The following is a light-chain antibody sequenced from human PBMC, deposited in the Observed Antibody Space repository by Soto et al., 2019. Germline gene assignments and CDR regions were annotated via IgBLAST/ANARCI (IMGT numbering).Light chain of an antibody. CDR2: AAS. J-gene: IGKJ1*01. Sequence: DIQMTQSPSSLSASVGDTVTITCRASQGISNYLAWYQQKPGQVPNLLIYAASTLQSGVPSRFIGSGSGTYFTLTISSLRPEDVETYYWQKYNNAPRTFGQGTKVEI. CDR1: QGISNY. CDR3: QKYNNAPRT. V-gene: IGKV1-27*01.